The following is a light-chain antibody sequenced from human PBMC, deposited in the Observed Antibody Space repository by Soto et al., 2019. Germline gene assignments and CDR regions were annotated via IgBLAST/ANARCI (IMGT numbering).Light chain of an antibody. CDR2: AAS. CDR1: QSISTY. CDR3: QQSYSASWT. J-gene: IGKJ1*01. Sequence: DIQMTQSPSSLSASVGDRVTIACRAGQSISTYLHWYQQKSGKAPRLLIYAASSLQSGVPSRFSAGGSGTEFTLTISSLQPDDSATYYCQQSYSASWTFGPGTKVDIK. V-gene: IGKV1-39*01.